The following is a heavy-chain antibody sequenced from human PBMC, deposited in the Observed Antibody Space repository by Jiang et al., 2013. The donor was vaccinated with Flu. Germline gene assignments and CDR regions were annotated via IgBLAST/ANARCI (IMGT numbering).Heavy chain of an antibody. Sequence: SGAEVKKPGASVKVSCKASGYTFTSYAIHWVRQAPGQRLEWLGWINAGNGNTKYSQKFQGRVSITRDTSATTAYMDLSSLTSEDTAVYYCAVDVPHKYGPSRAFDYWGQGALVTVSS. V-gene: IGHV1-3*01. D-gene: IGHD4-17*01. CDR2: INAGNGNT. CDR1: GYTFTSYA. J-gene: IGHJ4*02. CDR3: AVDVPHKYGPSRAFDY.